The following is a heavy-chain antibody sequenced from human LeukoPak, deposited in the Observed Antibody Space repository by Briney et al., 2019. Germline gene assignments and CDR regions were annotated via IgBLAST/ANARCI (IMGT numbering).Heavy chain of an antibody. CDR3: AKPPGGARAWDAFDI. J-gene: IGHJ3*02. V-gene: IGHV3-23*01. CDR2: IGGSGGST. D-gene: IGHD1-26*01. CDR1: GFTFSSYA. Sequence: GGSLRLSCAASGFTFSSYAMSWVRQAPGKGLEWVSAIGGSGGSTYYADSEKGRFTISRDNSKNTLYLQMNSLRAEDTAVYYCAKPPGGARAWDAFDIWGQGTMVTVSP.